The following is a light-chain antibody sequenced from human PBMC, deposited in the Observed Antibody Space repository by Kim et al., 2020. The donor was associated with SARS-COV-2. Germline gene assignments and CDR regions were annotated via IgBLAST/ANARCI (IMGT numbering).Light chain of an antibody. CDR3: QQYLSIPLT. CDR1: RSVLYNSNKKNS. J-gene: IGKJ4*01. V-gene: IGKV4-1*01. CDR2: WAS. Sequence: RATIHGKSSRSVLYNSNKKNSIAWYRQTPGQPPTLLIYWASTRDSGVPDRFTGSGSGTDFTLTISSLQAEDVAVYYCQQYLSIPLTFGGGTKVEI.